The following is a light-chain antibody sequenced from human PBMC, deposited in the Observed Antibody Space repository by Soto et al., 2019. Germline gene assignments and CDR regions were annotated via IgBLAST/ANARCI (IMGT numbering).Light chain of an antibody. CDR1: QSVSSTF. V-gene: IGKV3-20*01. CDR2: GAS. J-gene: IGKJ1*01. CDR3: QQFDSSVT. Sequence: EIVLTQSPGSLSLSPGERATLSCRASQSVSSTFFAWYQQRPGQAPRLLMYGASNRATGIPERFSGSGSGTDFTLTISRLEPEDFAVYYCQQFDSSVTFGKGAKVEIK.